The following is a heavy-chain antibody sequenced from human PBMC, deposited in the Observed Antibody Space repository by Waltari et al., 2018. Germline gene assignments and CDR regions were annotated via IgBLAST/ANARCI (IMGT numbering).Heavy chain of an antibody. V-gene: IGHV4-4*02. CDR1: GDSISGSYW. J-gene: IGHJ4*02. D-gene: IGHD2-15*01. CDR3: ARDRGRGLYLDS. CDR2: IHGSGRS. Sequence: QVQLQESGPGLVKPSGTLSVTCAVSGDSISGSYWWSWVRQPPGKGLEWIRQIHGSGRSNYDPSRQSRVTVSIYTSNNHFSLKVTSATAADTAVYYCARDRGRGLYLDSWGQGTLVTVPP.